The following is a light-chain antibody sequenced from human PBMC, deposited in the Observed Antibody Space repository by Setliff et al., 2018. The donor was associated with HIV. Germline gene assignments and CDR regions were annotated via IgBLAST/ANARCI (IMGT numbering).Light chain of an antibody. V-gene: IGLV2-11*01. J-gene: IGLJ1*01. CDR1: SSDVGGYNH. Sequence: QSVLTQPRSVSGSPGQSVTISCAGASSDVGGYNHVSWFRQHPGKAPKLMIYDVSNRPSGVSNRFSGSKSGNTASLTISGLQAEDEADYYCQSYDSSLSGSYVFGSGTRSPS. CDR3: QSYDSSLSGSYV. CDR2: DVS.